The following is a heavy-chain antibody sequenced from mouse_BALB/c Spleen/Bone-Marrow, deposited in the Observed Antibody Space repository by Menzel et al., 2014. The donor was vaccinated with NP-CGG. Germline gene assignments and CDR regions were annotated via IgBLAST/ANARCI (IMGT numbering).Heavy chain of an antibody. V-gene: IGHV5-9-2*01. Sequence: DVMLVESGGGLVKSVGSLKLSCAASGFSFSNYGMSWVRQTPEKRLEWVATISGDGRYTFYSDSVKGRFTISRDNAKNNLSLQLSSLRSEDTALYYCARHAYYDQTEVSFVYWGQGTLVTVSA. D-gene: IGHD2-4*01. CDR1: GFSFSNYG. CDR2: ISGDGRYT. J-gene: IGHJ3*01. CDR3: ARHAYYDQTEVSFVY.